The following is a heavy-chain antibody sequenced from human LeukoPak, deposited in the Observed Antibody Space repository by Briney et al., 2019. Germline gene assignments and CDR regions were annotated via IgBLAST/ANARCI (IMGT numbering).Heavy chain of an antibody. V-gene: IGHV1-58*01. D-gene: IGHD5-18*01. CDR3: AAAYIGGAMVTNAFDI. CDR2: IVVGSGNT. Sequence: SMKVSCKASGFSFTNSAVQWVRQARGQRLEWIGWIVVGSGNTIYVQKFQERVTITRDMSTSTAYMELSSLRSEDTAVYYCAAAYIGGAMVTNAFDIWGQGTMVTVSS. J-gene: IGHJ3*02. CDR1: GFSFTNSA.